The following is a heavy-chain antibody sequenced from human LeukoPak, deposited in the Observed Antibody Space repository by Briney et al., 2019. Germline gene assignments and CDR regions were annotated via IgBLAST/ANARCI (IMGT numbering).Heavy chain of an antibody. V-gene: IGHV3-30*04. CDR2: ISYDGSDK. Sequence: PGRSLRLSCAASGFTFSTYVMHWVRQAPGKGLEWVAVISYDGSDKYYADSVKGRFTISRDNSKNTVYLQMNSLRAEDTAVYYCARADSSIAARLSRSSIFNYYYYMDVWGKGTTVTVSS. CDR3: ARADSSIAARLSRSSIFNYYYYMDV. D-gene: IGHD6-6*01. J-gene: IGHJ6*03. CDR1: GFTFSTYV.